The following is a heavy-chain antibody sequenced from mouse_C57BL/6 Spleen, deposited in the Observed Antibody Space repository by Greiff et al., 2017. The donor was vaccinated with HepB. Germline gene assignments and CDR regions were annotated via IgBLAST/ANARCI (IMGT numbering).Heavy chain of an antibody. D-gene: IGHD1-1*01. J-gene: IGHJ1*03. CDR3: ARAGSTTVVGNHWYFDV. Sequence: EVQLQQSGPVLVKPGASVKMSCKASGYTFTDYYMNWVKQSHGKSLEWIGVINPYNGGTSYNQKFKGKATLTVDKSSSTAYMELNSLTSEDSAVYYCARAGSTTVVGNHWYFDVWGTGTTVTVSS. CDR1: GYTFTDYY. V-gene: IGHV1-19*01. CDR2: INPYNGGT.